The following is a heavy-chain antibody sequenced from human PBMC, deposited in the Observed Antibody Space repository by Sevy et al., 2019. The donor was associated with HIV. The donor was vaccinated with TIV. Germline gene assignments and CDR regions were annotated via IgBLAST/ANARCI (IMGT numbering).Heavy chain of an antibody. V-gene: IGHV3-15*01. J-gene: IGHJ4*02. CDR3: ITGPYYYDSSGYRHFDY. D-gene: IGHD3-22*01. CDR1: GFTFSNAW. Sequence: GGSLRLSCAASGFTFSNAWMSWVRQAPGKGLEWVGRIKSKTDGGTTDYAAPVKGRFTISREDSKNTLSLQMNSLKTEDTAVYYCITGPYYYDSSGYRHFDYWGQGTLVTVSS. CDR2: IKSKTDGGTT.